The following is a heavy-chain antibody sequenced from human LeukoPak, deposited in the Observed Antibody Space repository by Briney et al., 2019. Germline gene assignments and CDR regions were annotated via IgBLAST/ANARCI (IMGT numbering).Heavy chain of an antibody. D-gene: IGHD6-6*01. V-gene: IGHV3-30*02. CDR2: IRYDGSNK. Sequence: PGGSLRLSCAASGFTFSSYGMHWVRQAPGKGLEWVAFIRYDGSNKYYADSVKGRFTISRDNSKNTLYLQMNSLRAEDTAVYYCARQPYSSSSPFDYWGQGTLVTVSS. J-gene: IGHJ4*02. CDR3: ARQPYSSSSPFDY. CDR1: GFTFSSYG.